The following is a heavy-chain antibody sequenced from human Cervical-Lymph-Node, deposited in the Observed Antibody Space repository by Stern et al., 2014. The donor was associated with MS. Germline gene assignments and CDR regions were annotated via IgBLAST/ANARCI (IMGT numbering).Heavy chain of an antibody. D-gene: IGHD3-22*01. CDR2: INPKTGAT. Sequence: VQLEESGAEVKKPGASVRVSCMASGYTFTDYYVPWVRQAPGQGLEWMGWINPKTGATYYAQWVQGRVTITGDTSTTTVYMELKRLRSDDTALYYCAKSGATFEWLLQNCFDPWGQGTLVTVSS. CDR1: GYTFTDYY. V-gene: IGHV1-2*02. CDR3: AKSGATFEWLLQNCFDP. J-gene: IGHJ5*02.